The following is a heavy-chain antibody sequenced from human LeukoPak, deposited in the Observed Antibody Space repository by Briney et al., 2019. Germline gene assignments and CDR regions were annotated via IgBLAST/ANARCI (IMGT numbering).Heavy chain of an antibody. V-gene: IGHV3-7*01. Sequence: GGSLRLSCAASGFTFSTYWMSWVRQAPGKGLEWVANIKEDGSEKYYGDSVKGRFTISRDNAKNSLYLEMNSLRVEDTAVYYCARDYKYAFDNWGQGTLVTVSS. J-gene: IGHJ4*02. CDR3: ARDYKYAFDN. CDR2: IKEDGSEK. D-gene: IGHD5-24*01. CDR1: GFTFSTYW.